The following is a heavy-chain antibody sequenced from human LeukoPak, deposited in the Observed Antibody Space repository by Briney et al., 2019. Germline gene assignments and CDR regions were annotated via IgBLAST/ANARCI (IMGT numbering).Heavy chain of an antibody. V-gene: IGHV3-7*01. J-gene: IGHJ4*02. CDR2: IKGDTSKK. D-gene: IGHD5-12*01. CDR1: GFSFSTYW. CDR3: AKDRYSGRYYFDY. Sequence: SGGSLRLSCAASGFSFSTYWMSWVRQAPGKGLEWVADIKGDTSKKYYADSVKGRFTISRDNSKNTLYLQMNSLRAEDTAVYYCAKDRYSGRYYFDYWGQGTLVTVSS.